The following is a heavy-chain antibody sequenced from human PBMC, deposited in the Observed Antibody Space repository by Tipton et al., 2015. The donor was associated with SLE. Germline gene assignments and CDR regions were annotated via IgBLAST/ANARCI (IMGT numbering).Heavy chain of an antibody. Sequence: QGQLVQSGAGVKKPGASVKVSCKASGYTFTSYYMHWVRQAPGQGLEWMGIINPSGDSTNYAQKFQGRVTMTTDTSTSTVYMELSSLRSEDTAVYYCARGHDHYYGSGSFLDYFDYWGQGTLVTVSS. CDR2: INPSGDST. J-gene: IGHJ4*02. CDR1: GYTFTSYY. D-gene: IGHD3-10*01. CDR3: ARGHDHYYGSGSFLDYFDY. V-gene: IGHV1-46*01.